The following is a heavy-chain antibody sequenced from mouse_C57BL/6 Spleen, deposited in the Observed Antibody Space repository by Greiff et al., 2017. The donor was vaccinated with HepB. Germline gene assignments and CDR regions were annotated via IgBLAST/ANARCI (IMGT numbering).Heavy chain of an antibody. J-gene: IGHJ2*01. V-gene: IGHV1-82*01. D-gene: IGHD4-1*01. CDR2: IYPGDGDT. CDR3: ARNWDPDY. CDR1: GYAFSSSW. Sequence: VQLQQSGPELVKPGASVKISCKASGYAFSSSWMNWVKQRPGKGLEWIGRIYPGDGDTNYNGKFKGKATLTADKSSSTAYMQLSSLTSEDSAVYFCARNWDPDYWGQGTTLTVSS.